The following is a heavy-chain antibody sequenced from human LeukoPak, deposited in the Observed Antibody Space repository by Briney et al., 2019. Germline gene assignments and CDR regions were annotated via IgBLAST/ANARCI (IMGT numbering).Heavy chain of an antibody. CDR3: VGNWNADY. V-gene: IGHV1-69*04. CDR1: GDVFNNFA. D-gene: IGHD1-1*01. CDR2: IIPVLDIS. J-gene: IGHJ4*02. Sequence: SVKVSCKASGDVFNNFAFSWVRQAPGQGLEWVGRIIPVLDISNYAQRFQGRVTVTADKSTSTAYMELRSLSSDDTAVYYCVGNWNADYWGQGTLVTVSS.